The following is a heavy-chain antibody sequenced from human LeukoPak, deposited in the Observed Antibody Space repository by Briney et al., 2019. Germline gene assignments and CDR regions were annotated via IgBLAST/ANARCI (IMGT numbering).Heavy chain of an antibody. CDR1: GGTFSSYA. CDR3: ARREGNYEPNYYYMDV. V-gene: IGHV1-69*05. Sequence: GSSVKVSCKASGGTFSSYAISWVRQAPGQGLEWMGGIIPIFGTANYAQKFQGRVTITTDESTSTAYMELSSLRSEDTAVYYCARREGNYEPNYYYMDVWGKGTTVTVSS. D-gene: IGHD1-7*01. J-gene: IGHJ6*03. CDR2: IIPIFGTA.